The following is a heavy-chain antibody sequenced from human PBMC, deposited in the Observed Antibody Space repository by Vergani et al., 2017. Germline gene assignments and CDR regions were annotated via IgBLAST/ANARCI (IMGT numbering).Heavy chain of an antibody. V-gene: IGHV1-69*04. CDR1: GGTFSSYA. D-gene: IGHD4-17*01. Sequence: QVQLVQSGAEVKKPGSSVKVSCKASGGTFSSYAISWVRQAPGQGLEWMGRIIPILGIANYAQKFQGRVTITADKSTSTAYMELSSLRSEDTAVYYCASTTVTTEGGAFDIWGQGTMVTVSS. CDR2: IIPILGIA. J-gene: IGHJ3*02. CDR3: ASTTVTTEGGAFDI.